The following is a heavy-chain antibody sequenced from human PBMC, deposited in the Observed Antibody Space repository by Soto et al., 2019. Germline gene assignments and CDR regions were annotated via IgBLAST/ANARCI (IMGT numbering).Heavy chain of an antibody. Sequence: QVQLVQSGAEVKKPGASVKVSCKASGYTFTSYGISWVRQAPGQGLEWMGWISAYNGNTNYAQKLQGRVTMTTDTATRTSYMDLRSLRSDDTAVYYCARDAGLTTVVTQGDAFDIWGQGTMVTVSS. CDR3: ARDAGLTTVVTQGDAFDI. CDR1: GYTFTSYG. CDR2: ISAYNGNT. J-gene: IGHJ3*02. V-gene: IGHV1-18*01. D-gene: IGHD4-17*01.